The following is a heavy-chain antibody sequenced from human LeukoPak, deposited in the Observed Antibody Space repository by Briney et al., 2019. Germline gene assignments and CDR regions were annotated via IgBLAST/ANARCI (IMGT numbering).Heavy chain of an antibody. Sequence: SETLSLTCTVSGDSVSTTSFSWGWIRQPPGKGLDCLGTTYSRGSTYDPSLTSRVTISVDRSKNQFSLKLSSVTAADTAVYYCARSGPTAGRPDGYIWGQGTMVTVSS. CDR1: GDSVSTTSFS. D-gene: IGHD2-2*01. J-gene: IGHJ3*02. CDR3: ARSGPTAGRPDGYI. CDR2: TYSRGST. V-gene: IGHV4-39*07.